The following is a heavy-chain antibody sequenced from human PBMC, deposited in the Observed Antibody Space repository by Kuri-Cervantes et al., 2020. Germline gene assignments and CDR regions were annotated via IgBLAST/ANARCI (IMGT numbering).Heavy chain of an antibody. D-gene: IGHD2-2*01. CDR3: ARQGCSSTTCYAGIYAFDI. Sequence: GSLRLSCTVSGGSISSTSYYWGWIRQSPGKGLEWIGSIYYSGSTYDNPSLRSRLTISVDTSNNQFSLKLYSVTAADTAVYYCARQGCSSTTCYAGIYAFDIWGQGTLVTVSS. V-gene: IGHV4-39*01. J-gene: IGHJ3*02. CDR2: IYYSGST. CDR1: GGSISSTSYY.